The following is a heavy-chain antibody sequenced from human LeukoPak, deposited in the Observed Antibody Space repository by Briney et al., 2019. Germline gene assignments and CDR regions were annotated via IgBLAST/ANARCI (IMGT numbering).Heavy chain of an antibody. CDR2: IHPNSGGT. V-gene: IGHV1-2*02. D-gene: IGHD6-19*01. J-gene: IGHJ4*02. CDR3: ARQFGSGWYFDY. Sequence: ASVKVSFKASGYTFTGYYMHWVRQAPGQGLEWMGWIHPNSGGTNSAQNFQGRVTMTRDTSISTAYMELSRLKSDDTAVYYCARQFGSGWYFDYWGQGTLVTVSS. CDR1: GYTFTGYY.